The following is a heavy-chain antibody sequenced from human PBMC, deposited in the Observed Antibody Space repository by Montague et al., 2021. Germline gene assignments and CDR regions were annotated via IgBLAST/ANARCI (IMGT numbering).Heavy chain of an antibody. CDR2: TSGRSTYI. Sequence: YLSLSFSGSGFTFGSYDMNWFRQAPGKGLEWVSSTSGRSTYIYYGDSMKGRVIISRDNAKNSLYLQMNSLRVEDTAIYYCARQEYGLDVWGQGTTVTVSS. CDR1: GFTFGSYD. J-gene: IGHJ6*02. CDR3: ARQEYGLDV. V-gene: IGHV3-21*01.